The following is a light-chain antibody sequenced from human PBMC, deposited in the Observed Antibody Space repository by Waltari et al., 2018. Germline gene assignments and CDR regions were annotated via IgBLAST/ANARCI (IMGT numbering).Light chain of an antibody. CDR1: STDAGPHTY. V-gene: IGLV2-14*03. J-gene: IGLJ2*01. CDR2: DVS. CDR3: CSYANMVTLFVV. Sequence: QSALTQPASVSGSPGQSITISCTGSSTDAGPHTYVSWYQQHPGKAPKLIIYDVSHRPSGISNRFSGSLTISGLQAEDEADYFCCSYANMVTLFVVFGGGTKLTVL.